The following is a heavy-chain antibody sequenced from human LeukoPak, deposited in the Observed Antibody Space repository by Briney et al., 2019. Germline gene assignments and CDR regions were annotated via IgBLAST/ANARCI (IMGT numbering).Heavy chain of an antibody. Sequence: KTSETLSLTCTVSGGSISSGDYYWSWTRQPPGKGLEWIGYIYYSGSTYYNPSLKSRVTISVDTSKNQFSLKLSSVTAADTAVYYCARGLGYCTNGVCPLFDYWGQGTLVTVSS. CDR2: IYYSGST. CDR1: GGSISSGDYY. D-gene: IGHD2-8*01. CDR3: ARGLGYCTNGVCPLFDY. J-gene: IGHJ4*02. V-gene: IGHV4-30-4*01.